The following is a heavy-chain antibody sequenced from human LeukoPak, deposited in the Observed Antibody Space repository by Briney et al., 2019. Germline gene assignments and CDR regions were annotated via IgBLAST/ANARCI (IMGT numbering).Heavy chain of an antibody. CDR2: ISSSGSTI. V-gene: IGHV3-48*03. CDR1: GFTFSSYE. CDR3: ARGIYSSSWSKTFDAFDI. Sequence: GGSLRLSCAASGFTFSSYEMNWVRQAPGKGLEWVSYISSSGSTIYYADSVKGRFTISRNNADNSLYLQMNSLRAEDTAVYYCARGIYSSSWSKTFDAFDIWGQGTMVTVSS. J-gene: IGHJ3*02. D-gene: IGHD6-13*01.